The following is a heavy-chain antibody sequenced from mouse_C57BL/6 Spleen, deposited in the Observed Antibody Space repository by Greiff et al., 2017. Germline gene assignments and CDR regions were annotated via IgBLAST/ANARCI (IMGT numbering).Heavy chain of an antibody. J-gene: IGHJ3*01. CDR1: GFNIKDDY. CDR2: IDPENGDT. CDR3: TTGTWFAG. V-gene: IGHV14-4*01. D-gene: IGHD3-3*01. Sequence: VQLQQSGAELVRPGASVKLSCTASGFNIKDDYMHWVKQRPEQGLEWIGWIDPENGDTEYASKFQGKATITADTSSNTAYLQLSSLTSEDTAVYYCTTGTWFAGWGQGTLVTVSA.